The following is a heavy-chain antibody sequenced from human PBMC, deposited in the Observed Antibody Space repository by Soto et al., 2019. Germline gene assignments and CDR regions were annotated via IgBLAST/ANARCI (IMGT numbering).Heavy chain of an antibody. CDR3: ATRPLLPGAP. Sequence: EVQPVESGGGLIQPGGSLRLSCAASGFTFSSNDMNWVRQAPGKGLEWVSLIYSGGSTYYADSVKGRFTISRENSKNTLDLQMSSLRAEDTAVYYCATRPLLPGAPWGQGTMVTVSS. J-gene: IGHJ3*01. V-gene: IGHV3-53*01. D-gene: IGHD3-22*01. CDR2: IYSGGST. CDR1: GFTFSSND.